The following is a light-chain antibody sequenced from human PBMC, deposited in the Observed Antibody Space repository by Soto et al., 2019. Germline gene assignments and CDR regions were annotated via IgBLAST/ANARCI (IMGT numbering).Light chain of an antibody. V-gene: IGKV1-39*01. Sequence: IQMTQSPSSLSASVGDRVTVTCRASQSINIYLNWYQQKPGKAPTLLIYGASSLQSGVPSRFSGGGSRTDFTLNISSLQPEDFATYYCQQCYRSPYTFGQGTKLEIK. CDR1: QSINIY. CDR3: QQCYRSPYT. J-gene: IGKJ2*01. CDR2: GAS.